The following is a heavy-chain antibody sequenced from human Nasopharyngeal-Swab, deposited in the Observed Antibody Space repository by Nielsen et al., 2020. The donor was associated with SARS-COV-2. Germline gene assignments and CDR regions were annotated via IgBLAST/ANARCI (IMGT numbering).Heavy chain of an antibody. Sequence: WIRQPPGKGLEWVANIKEDGSEKNYVDSVKGRFTISRDNAKNSLYLQMNSLRADDTAVYYCARDTYCSGGSCYGYGMAVWGPGTTVTVSS. CDR3: ARDTYCSGGSCYGYGMAV. V-gene: IGHV3-7*01. D-gene: IGHD2-15*01. J-gene: IGHJ6*02. CDR2: IKEDGSEK.